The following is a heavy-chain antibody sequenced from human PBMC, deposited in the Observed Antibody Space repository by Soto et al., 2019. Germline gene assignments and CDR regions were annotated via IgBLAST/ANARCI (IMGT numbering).Heavy chain of an antibody. V-gene: IGHV4-59*01. CDR1: GGSISIYS. J-gene: IGHJ5*02. CDR2: IYYSGST. Sequence: SETLSLTCTVSGGSISIYSWTWIRQPPGKPLEWIGYIYYSGSTNYNPSLKSRVTISVDTSKNQLSLKLSSVTAADMAVYYCATLGSSSGWNGWFDPWGQGTLVTVS. CDR3: ATLGSSSGWNGWFDP. D-gene: IGHD6-19*01.